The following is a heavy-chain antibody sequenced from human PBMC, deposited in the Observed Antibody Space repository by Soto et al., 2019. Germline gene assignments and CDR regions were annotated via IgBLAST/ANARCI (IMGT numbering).Heavy chain of an antibody. V-gene: IGHV3-21*01. CDR3: ARDLNSDCLLDS. CDR2: ISTSSVYI. Sequence: PGGSLRLSCAASGFTFSSYSINWVRQAPWKGLEWVSSISTSSVYIYYADSVKGRFTISRDNAKNSLYLQMNTLRSEDTAVYYCARDLNSDCLLDSCGRGTLLTFSS. D-gene: IGHD2-21*02. CDR1: GFTFSSYS. J-gene: IGHJ4*02.